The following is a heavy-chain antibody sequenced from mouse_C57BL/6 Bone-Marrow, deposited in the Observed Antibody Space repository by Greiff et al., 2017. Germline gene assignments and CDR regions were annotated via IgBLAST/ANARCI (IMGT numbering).Heavy chain of an antibody. CDR1: GYAFSSYW. CDR2: IYPGDGDT. D-gene: IGHD3-3*01. J-gene: IGHJ1*03. Sequence: QVQLQQSGAELVKPGASVKISCKASGYAFSSYWMNWVKRRPGKGLEWIGQIYPGDGDTTYNGKFKGKATLTADKSSSTAYMQLSSLTSEDSAVYFCARKSGTPDVWGTGTTVTVSS. V-gene: IGHV1-80*01. CDR3: ARKSGTPDV.